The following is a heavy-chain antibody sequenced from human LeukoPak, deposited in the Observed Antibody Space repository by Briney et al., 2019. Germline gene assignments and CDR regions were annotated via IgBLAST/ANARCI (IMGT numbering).Heavy chain of an antibody. D-gene: IGHD3-16*02. Sequence: EASVKVSCKASGYTFTSYDINWVRQATGQGLEWMGWMNPNSGNTGSAQRFQGRITMTRDTSISTAYMELSSLRFEDTAVYYCARGPLVRLPSSFDPWGQGTLVTVSS. V-gene: IGHV1-8*01. J-gene: IGHJ5*02. CDR3: ARGPLVRLPSSFDP. CDR1: GYTFTSYD. CDR2: MNPNSGNT.